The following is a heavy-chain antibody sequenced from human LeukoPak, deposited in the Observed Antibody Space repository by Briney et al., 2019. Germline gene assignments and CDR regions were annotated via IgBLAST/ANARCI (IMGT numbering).Heavy chain of an antibody. CDR1: GFTFSSYW. CDR2: INSDGSST. CDR3: ARAMMVDKWCAFDI. V-gene: IGHV3-74*01. Sequence: GGSLRLSCAASGFTFSSYWMHWVRQAPGKGLVWVSRINSDGSSTNYADSVKGRFTISRDSAKNTLYLQMNSLRAEDTAVYYCARAMMVDKWCAFDIWGQGTVVTVSS. J-gene: IGHJ3*02. D-gene: IGHD3-22*01.